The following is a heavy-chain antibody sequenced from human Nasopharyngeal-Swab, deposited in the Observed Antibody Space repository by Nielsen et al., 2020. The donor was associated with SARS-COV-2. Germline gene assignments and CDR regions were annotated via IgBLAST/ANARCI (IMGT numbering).Heavy chain of an antibody. CDR3: ARESDYYDSSGSLGDAFDI. J-gene: IGHJ3*02. CDR1: GGSISSYY. Sequence: SETLSLTCTVSGGSISSYYWSWIRQPPGKGLERIGYIYYSGSTNYNPSLKSRVTISVDTSKNQFSLKLSSVTAADTAVYYCARESDYYDSSGSLGDAFDIWGQGTMVTVSS. D-gene: IGHD3-22*01. V-gene: IGHV4-59*01. CDR2: IYYSGST.